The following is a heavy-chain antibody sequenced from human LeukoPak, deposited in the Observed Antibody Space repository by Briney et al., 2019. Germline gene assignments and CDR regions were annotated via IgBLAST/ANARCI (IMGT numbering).Heavy chain of an antibody. CDR1: GFTFSSYS. J-gene: IGHJ4*02. CDR3: ARDRNAVVPAAIKY. Sequence: GGSLRLSCAASGFTFSSYSMNWVRQAPGKGLEWVSYISSSSSTIYYADSVKGRFTISRDNAKNSLYLQMNSLRAEDTAVYYCARDRNAVVPAAIKYWGQGTLVTASS. CDR2: ISSSSSTI. D-gene: IGHD2-2*01. V-gene: IGHV3-48*01.